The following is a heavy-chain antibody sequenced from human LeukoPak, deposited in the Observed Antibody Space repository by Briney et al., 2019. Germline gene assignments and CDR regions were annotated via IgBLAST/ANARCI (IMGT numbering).Heavy chain of an antibody. J-gene: IGHJ4*02. CDR3: ARGSSSVDY. CDR1: GFTFSRYS. CDR2: ISSSSSNI. D-gene: IGHD6-19*01. Sequence: GGSLRLSRAASGFTFSRYSMNWVRQAPGKGLEWVSSISSSSSNIYYADSVKGRFTISRDNAKNSLYLQMNSLRAEDTAVYYCARGSSSVDYWGQGTLVTVSS. V-gene: IGHV3-21*01.